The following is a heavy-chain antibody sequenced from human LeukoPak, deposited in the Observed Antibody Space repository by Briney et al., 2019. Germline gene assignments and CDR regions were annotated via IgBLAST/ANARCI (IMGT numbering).Heavy chain of an antibody. V-gene: IGHV3-30*18. CDR1: GFTFSSYG. J-gene: IGHJ2*01. CDR2: VSYDGNNK. CDR3: ANDQQWLPFDL. D-gene: IGHD6-19*01. Sequence: GGSLRLSCAASGFTFSSYGMHWDRQAPGKGLEWVAVVSYDGNNKYYGDSVKSRFTISRDNSKNTLYLQMNSLRPEDTAVYYCANDQQWLPFDLWGRGTLVTVSS.